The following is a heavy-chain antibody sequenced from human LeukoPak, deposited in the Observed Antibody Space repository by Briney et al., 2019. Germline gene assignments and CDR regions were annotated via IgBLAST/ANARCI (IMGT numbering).Heavy chain of an antibody. Sequence: ASVKVSCKASGYTLTSYYMHWVRQAPGQGLEWMGTINPSGGSTSYAQKFQGRVTMTRDTSTSTVYMELSSLRSEDTAVYYCARIAAAANYYYYGMDVWGQGTTVTVSS. CDR3: ARIAAAANYYYYGMDV. CDR1: GYTLTSYY. V-gene: IGHV1-46*01. J-gene: IGHJ6*02. CDR2: INPSGGST. D-gene: IGHD6-13*01.